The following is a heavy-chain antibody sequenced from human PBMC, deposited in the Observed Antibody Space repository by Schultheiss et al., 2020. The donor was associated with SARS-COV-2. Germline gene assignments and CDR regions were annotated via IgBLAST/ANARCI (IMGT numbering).Heavy chain of an antibody. D-gene: IGHD2-15*01. CDR1: GGSFSGYY. CDR2: IYYSGST. Sequence: SQTLSLTCAVYGGSFSGYYWSWIRQPPGKGLEWIGYIYYSGSTNYNPSLKSRVTISVDTSKNQFSLKLSSVTAADTAVYYCATGVVAATDYWGQGTLVTVSS. V-gene: IGHV4-34*09. CDR3: ATGVVAATDY. J-gene: IGHJ4*02.